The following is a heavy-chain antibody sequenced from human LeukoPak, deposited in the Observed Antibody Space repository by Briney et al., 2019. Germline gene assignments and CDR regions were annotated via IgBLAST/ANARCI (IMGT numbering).Heavy chain of an antibody. J-gene: IGHJ6*03. D-gene: IGHD3-10*01. Sequence: PGGSLRLSCAASGFTFSSYEMNWIRQPPGKGLEWIGEINHSGSTKYNPSLKSRVTISVDTSKNQFSLKLSSVTAADTAVYYCARRLGRKFGERFYYYHYMDVWGKGTTVTISS. CDR1: GFTFSSYE. CDR2: INHSGST. CDR3: ARRLGRKFGERFYYYHYMDV. V-gene: IGHV4-34*01.